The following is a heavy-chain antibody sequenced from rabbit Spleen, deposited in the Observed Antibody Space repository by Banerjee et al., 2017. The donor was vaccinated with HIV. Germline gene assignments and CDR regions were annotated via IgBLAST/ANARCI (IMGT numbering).Heavy chain of an antibody. V-gene: IGHV1S45*01. D-gene: IGHD3-1*01. CDR3: ARDLASVVGWNFNL. CDR1: GFSFSSSW. CDR2: INTYTGKP. J-gene: IGHJ4*01. Sequence: QQQLEESGGDLVKPEGSLTLTCTASGFSFSSSWVCWVRQAPGKGLEWIACINTYTGKPVYATWPKGRFTISRTSSTTVTLQMTSLTAADTATYFCARDLASVVGWNFNLWGQGTLVTVS.